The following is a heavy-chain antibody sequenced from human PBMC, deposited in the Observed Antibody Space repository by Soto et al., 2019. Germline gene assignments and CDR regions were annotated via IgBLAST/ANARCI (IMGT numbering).Heavy chain of an antibody. CDR2: IYYSGST. Sequence: SETLSLTCTVSGGSISSGGYYWSWIRQHPGKGLEWIGYIYYSGSTYYNPSLKSRVTISVDTSKNQFSLKLSSVTAADTAVYYCARGIVVVPAAMFGFDPWGQGTLVTVSS. CDR1: GGSISSGGYY. J-gene: IGHJ5*02. CDR3: ARGIVVVPAAMFGFDP. D-gene: IGHD2-2*01. V-gene: IGHV4-31*03.